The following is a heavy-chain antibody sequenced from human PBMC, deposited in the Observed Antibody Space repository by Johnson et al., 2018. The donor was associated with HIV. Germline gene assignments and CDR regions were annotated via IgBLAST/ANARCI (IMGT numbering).Heavy chain of an antibody. V-gene: IGHV3-30*04. CDR1: GFTFSRYA. J-gene: IGHJ3*02. D-gene: IGHD6-13*01. Sequence: QVQLVESGGGVVQPGRSLRLSCAASGFTFSRYAMHWVRQAPGKGLEWVAVISHDGTNKNYADSVKGRFTISRDNSKNTLYLQMNSLRAEDTAVYYCAKDGGYSIPWSAFDIWGQGTMVTVSS. CDR2: ISHDGTNK. CDR3: AKDGGYSIPWSAFDI.